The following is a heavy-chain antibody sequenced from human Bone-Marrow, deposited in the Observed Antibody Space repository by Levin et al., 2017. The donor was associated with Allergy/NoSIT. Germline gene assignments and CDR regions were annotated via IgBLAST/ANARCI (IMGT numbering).Heavy chain of an antibody. D-gene: IGHD6-13*01. CDR1: GFTFSSYG. Sequence: SCAASGFTFSSYGMHWVRQAPGKGLEWVAVIWYDGSNKYYADSVKGRFTISRDNSKNTLYLQMNSLRAEDTAVYYCARGGSSSWYPQYYFDYWGQGTLVTVSS. V-gene: IGHV3-33*01. J-gene: IGHJ4*02. CDR2: IWYDGSNK. CDR3: ARGGSSSWYPQYYFDY.